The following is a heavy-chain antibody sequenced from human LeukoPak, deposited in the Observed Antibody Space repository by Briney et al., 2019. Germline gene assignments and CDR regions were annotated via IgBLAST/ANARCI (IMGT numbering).Heavy chain of an antibody. CDR2: IYYSGST. V-gene: IGHV4-39*07. D-gene: IGHD3-3*01. J-gene: IGHJ6*03. CDR3: ARSGNMITIFARAMDV. CDR1: GGSISSSSYY. Sequence: PSETLSLTCTVSGGSISSSSYYWGWIRQPPGKGLEWIGSIYYSGSTYYNPSLKSRVTISVDTSKNQFSLKLSSVTAADTAVYYCARSGNMITIFARAMDVWGKGTTVTVSS.